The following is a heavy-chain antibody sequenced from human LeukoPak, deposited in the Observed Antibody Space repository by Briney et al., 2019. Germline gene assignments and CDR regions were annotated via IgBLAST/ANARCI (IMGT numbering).Heavy chain of an antibody. CDR2: IYPGVSDT. CDR1: GNSSPNYY. Sequence: GQSLRISCKGSGNSSPNYYGGWERQMSGKGLEWMGIIYPGVSDTSYSPSFQGQVTISVDKSISSAYLQWSSLKASDTAMYYCARSYNWNYDYFGYWGQGTLVTVSS. D-gene: IGHD1-7*01. CDR3: ARSYNWNYDYFGY. J-gene: IGHJ4*02. V-gene: IGHV5-51*01.